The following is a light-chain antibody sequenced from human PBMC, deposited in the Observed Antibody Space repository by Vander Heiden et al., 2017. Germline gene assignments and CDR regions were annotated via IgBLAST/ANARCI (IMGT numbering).Light chain of an antibody. V-gene: IGKV1-39*01. J-gene: IGKJ1*01. CDR1: QSISRY. CDR2: AAS. CDR3: QQTDSTPRA. Sequence: DIQMTQSPSTLSASVGDRVTITCRASQSISRYLNWYQQKPGKAPKLVIYAASSLQSGVPSRFSGSGSGTDFTLTISSLQPEDFATYYCQQTDSTPRAFGQWTKVDIK.